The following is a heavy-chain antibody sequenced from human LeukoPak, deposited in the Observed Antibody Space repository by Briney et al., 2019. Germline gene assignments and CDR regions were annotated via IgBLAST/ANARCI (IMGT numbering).Heavy chain of an antibody. Sequence: GASVKVSCKASGYTFTGYYMHWVRQAPGQGLEWMGWINPNSGGTNYAQKFQGRVTMTRDTSISTAYMELSRLRSDDTAVYYCARSRPPYIAVDAFDIWGQGTMVTVSS. CDR2: INPNSGGT. J-gene: IGHJ3*02. V-gene: IGHV1-2*02. D-gene: IGHD6-19*01. CDR1: GYTFTGYY. CDR3: ARSRPPYIAVDAFDI.